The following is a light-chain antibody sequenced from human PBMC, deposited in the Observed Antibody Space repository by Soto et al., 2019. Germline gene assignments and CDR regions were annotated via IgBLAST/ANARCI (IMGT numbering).Light chain of an antibody. V-gene: IGKV1-39*01. J-gene: IGKJ1*01. CDR1: QNINSN. CDR3: QQYNSYSWT. Sequence: DIEMTQSPSSLSASVGDRVTITCRASQNINSNLNWYQQKPGKAPMLLIYGASILQSGVPSRFGGSGSGTDFTLTISSLQPEDFATYYCQQYNSYSWTFGQGTKVEIK. CDR2: GAS.